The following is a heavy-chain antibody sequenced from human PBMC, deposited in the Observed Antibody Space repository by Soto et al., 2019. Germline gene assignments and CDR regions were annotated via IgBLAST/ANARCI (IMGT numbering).Heavy chain of an antibody. Sequence: ASVKVSCKASGYTFTSYYMHWVRQAPGQGLEWMGIINPSGGSTSYAQKFQGRVTMTRDTSTSTVYMELSSLRSEDTAVYYCARDSFGSGWPQYYFDYWGQGTLVTVSS. V-gene: IGHV1-46*01. CDR2: INPSGGST. D-gene: IGHD6-19*01. CDR1: GYTFTSYY. J-gene: IGHJ4*02. CDR3: ARDSFGSGWPQYYFDY.